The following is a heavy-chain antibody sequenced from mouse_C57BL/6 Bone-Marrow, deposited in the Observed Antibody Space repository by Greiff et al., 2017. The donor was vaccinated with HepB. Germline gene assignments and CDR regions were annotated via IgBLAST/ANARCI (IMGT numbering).Heavy chain of an antibody. V-gene: IGHV1-82*01. CDR1: GYAFSSSW. D-gene: IGHD1-1*01. CDR2: IYPGDGDT. J-gene: IGHJ2*01. Sequence: ESGPELVKPGASVKISCKASGYAFSSSWMNWVKQRPGKGLEWIGRIYPGDGDTNYNGKFKGKATLTADKSSSTAYMQLSSLTSEDSAVYFCAREDWITTVVAKKGDYWGQGTTLTVSS. CDR3: AREDWITTVVAKKGDY.